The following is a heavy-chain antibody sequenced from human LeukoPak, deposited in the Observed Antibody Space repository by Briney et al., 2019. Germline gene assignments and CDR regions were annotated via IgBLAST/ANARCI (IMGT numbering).Heavy chain of an antibody. Sequence: SETLSLTCTVSGGSISSYYWSWIRQPPGKGLEWIGYIYYSGTTNYNPSLKSRVTISVDTSKNQFPLKLTSVTAADTAVYYCAGGSGLPHFDYWGQGTLVTVSS. CDR3: AGGSGLPHFDY. J-gene: IGHJ4*02. D-gene: IGHD3-10*01. CDR2: IYYSGTT. V-gene: IGHV4-59*01. CDR1: GGSISSYY.